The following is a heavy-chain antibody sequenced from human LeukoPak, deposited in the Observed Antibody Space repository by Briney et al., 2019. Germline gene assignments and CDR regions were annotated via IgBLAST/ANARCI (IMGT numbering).Heavy chain of an antibody. J-gene: IGHJ4*02. CDR2: ISAYNGNT. CDR1: GYTFTSYG. D-gene: IGHD3-10*01. Sequence: ASVNVSCTASGYTFTSYGISWVRQAPGQGLEWMGWISAYNGNTNYAQKLQGRVTMTTDTSTSTAYMELRSLRSDDTAVYYCARGMRAYGSGSYYLGYWGQGTLVTVSS. V-gene: IGHV1-18*01. CDR3: ARGMRAYGSGSYYLGY.